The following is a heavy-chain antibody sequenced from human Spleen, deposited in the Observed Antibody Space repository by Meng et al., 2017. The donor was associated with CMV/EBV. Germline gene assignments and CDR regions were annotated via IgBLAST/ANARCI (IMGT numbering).Heavy chain of an antibody. CDR3: ASGLIYTPRYYDFWSGSINWFDP. CDR2: IYYSGST. D-gene: IGHD3-3*01. CDR1: GGSISSSSYY. V-gene: IGHV4-39*01. J-gene: IGHJ5*02. Sequence: ESLKISCTVSGGSISSSSYYWGWIRQPPGKGLEWIGSIYYSGSTYYNPSLKSRVTISVDTSKNQFSLKLSSVTAADTAVYYCASGLIYTPRYYDFWSGSINWFDPWGQGTLVTVSS.